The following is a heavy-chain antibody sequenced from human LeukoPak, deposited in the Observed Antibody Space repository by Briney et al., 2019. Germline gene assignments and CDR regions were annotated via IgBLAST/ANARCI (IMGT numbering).Heavy chain of an antibody. CDR1: GFAFDDYA. V-gene: IGHV3-9*01. CDR2: ISWNSGSI. D-gene: IGHD6-19*01. Sequence: GGSLRLSCGASGFAFDDYAMHWVRQAPGKGLEWVSGISWNSGSIGYADSVKGRFTISRDNAKNSLYLQMNSLRAEDTALYYCAKAGSGWYEDYFDYWGQGTLVTVSS. J-gene: IGHJ4*02. CDR3: AKAGSGWYEDYFDY.